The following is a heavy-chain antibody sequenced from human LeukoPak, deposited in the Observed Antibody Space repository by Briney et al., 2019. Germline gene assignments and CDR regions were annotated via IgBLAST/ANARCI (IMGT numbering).Heavy chain of an antibody. D-gene: IGHD3-9*01. CDR3: ARADFDWSFDP. V-gene: IGHV4-34*01. CDR1: GGSFSGYY. CDR2: INHSGST. Sequence: SETLSLTCAVYGGSFSGYYWSWIRQPPGKGLEWIGEINHSGSTNYNPSLKSRVTISVDTSKNQFSLKLSSVTAADTAVYYCARADFDWSFDPWGQGTLVTVSS. J-gene: IGHJ5*02.